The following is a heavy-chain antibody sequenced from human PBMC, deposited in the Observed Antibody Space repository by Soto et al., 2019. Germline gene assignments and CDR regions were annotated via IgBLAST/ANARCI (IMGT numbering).Heavy chain of an antibody. Sequence: GGSLRLSCAASGFTFSSYAMHWVRQAPGKGLEWVAVISYDGSNKYYADSVKGRFTISRDNSKNTLYLQMNSLRAEDTAVYYCARDLINGGPFDYWGQGTLVTVSS. CDR3: ARDLINGGPFDY. CDR1: GFTFSSYA. D-gene: IGHD2-8*01. CDR2: ISYDGSNK. J-gene: IGHJ4*02. V-gene: IGHV3-30-3*01.